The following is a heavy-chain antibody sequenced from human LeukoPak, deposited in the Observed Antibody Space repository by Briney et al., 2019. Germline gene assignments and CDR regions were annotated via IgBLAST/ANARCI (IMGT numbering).Heavy chain of an antibody. J-gene: IGHJ5*02. CDR3: ASSAAGTNWFDP. CDR2: INPNSGGT. D-gene: IGHD6-13*01. CDR1: GYTFTGYY. Sequence: ASVKVSCKASGYTFTGYYMHWVRQAPGQGLEWMGWINPNSGGTNYAQKFQGRVTMTRDTSINTAYMELSRLRSDDTAVYYCASSAAGTNWFDPWGQGTLVTVSS. V-gene: IGHV1-2*02.